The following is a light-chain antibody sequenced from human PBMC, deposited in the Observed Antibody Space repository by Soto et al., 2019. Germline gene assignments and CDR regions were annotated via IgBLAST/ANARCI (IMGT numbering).Light chain of an antibody. CDR1: SSNIGAGYD. CDR3: QSYDSSLSGL. J-gene: IGLJ2*01. V-gene: IGLV1-40*01. CDR2: GNS. Sequence: QSVLTQPPSVSGAPGQRVTISCTGSSSNIGAGYDVHWYQQLPGTAPKLLIYGNSNRPSGVPDRFSGPKSGTSASLAITGLQAEDEADYYCQSYDSSLSGLFGGGTKVTVL.